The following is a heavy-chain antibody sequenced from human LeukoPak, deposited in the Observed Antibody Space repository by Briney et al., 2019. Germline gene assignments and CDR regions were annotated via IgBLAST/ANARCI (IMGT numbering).Heavy chain of an antibody. CDR1: GFAFTDYY. V-gene: IGHV3-11*01. Sequence: PGGSLRLSCAASGFAFTDYYMSWIRQAPGKGLDWVSYISISGTTINYADSVKGRFTFSRDNAKNSLYLQMNSLRAEDTAVYYCARERSYGNDYWGQGALVTVSS. J-gene: IGHJ4*02. CDR2: ISISGTTI. CDR3: ARERSYGNDY. D-gene: IGHD1-26*01.